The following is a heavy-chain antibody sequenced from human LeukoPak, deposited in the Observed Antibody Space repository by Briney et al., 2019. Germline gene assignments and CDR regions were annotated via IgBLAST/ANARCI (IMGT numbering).Heavy chain of an antibody. CDR1: GGTFSSYA. V-gene: IGHV1-69*05. Sequence: GSSVKVSCKASGGTFSSYAISWVRQAPGQGLEWMGGIIPIFGTANYAQKFQGRVTITTDESTSTAYMELSSLRSEDTAVYYCARASTTAMVGPVYYYYYYMDVWGKGTTVTVSS. J-gene: IGHJ6*03. D-gene: IGHD5-18*01. CDR3: ARASTTAMVGPVYYYYYYMDV. CDR2: IIPIFGTA.